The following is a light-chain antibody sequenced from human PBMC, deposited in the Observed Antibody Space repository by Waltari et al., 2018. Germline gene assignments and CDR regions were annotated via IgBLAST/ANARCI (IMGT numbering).Light chain of an antibody. CDR1: QSVLSSSDNKNY. CDR2: WAS. CDR3: HQYYSAPIT. V-gene: IGKV4-1*01. Sequence: DIVMTQSPDSLAVSLGERATINCKSSQSVLSSSDNKNYLAWLQQKPGQPPKLLIYWASTRESGVPDRFSGSGSGTDFTLTISSPQVEDVALYYCHQYYSAPITFGQGTRLE. J-gene: IGKJ5*01.